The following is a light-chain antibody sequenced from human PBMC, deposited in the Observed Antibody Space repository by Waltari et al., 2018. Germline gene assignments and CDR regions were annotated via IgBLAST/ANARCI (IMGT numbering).Light chain of an antibody. CDR3: QHYGGSPWA. J-gene: IGKJ1*01. CDR2: GAS. V-gene: IGKV3-20*01. CDR1: QSVRSRY. Sequence: EFVLTQSPGTLSLSPGEGATLSCRSTQSVRSRYLAWYQQKPGQAPRLLIYGASSRATGIPDRFSGSGSGTDFNLTISRVEPEDFAVYYCQHYGGSPWAFGQGTKVEIK.